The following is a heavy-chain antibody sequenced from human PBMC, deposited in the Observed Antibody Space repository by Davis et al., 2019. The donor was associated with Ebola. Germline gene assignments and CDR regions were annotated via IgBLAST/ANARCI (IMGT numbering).Heavy chain of an antibody. CDR1: GFTFSSYA. D-gene: IGHD3-10*01. Sequence: GESLKISCAASGFTFSSYAMHWVRQPPGKGMEWVAVISYDGSNKYYADSVKGRFTISRDNSKNTLYLQMNSLRAEDTAVYYCARDQLLWFGELSYLFDYWGQGTLVTVSS. CDR3: ARDQLLWFGELSYLFDY. J-gene: IGHJ4*02. V-gene: IGHV3-30-3*01. CDR2: ISYDGSNK.